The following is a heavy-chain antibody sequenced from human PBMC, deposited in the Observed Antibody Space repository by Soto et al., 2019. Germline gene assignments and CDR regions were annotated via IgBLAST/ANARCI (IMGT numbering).Heavy chain of an antibody. CDR1: GFTFSSYG. CDR3: AKDRLAVNSGYDYNYYYYYGMDG. V-gene: IGHV3-30*18. Sequence: QVQRVESGGGVVQPGRSLRLSCAASGFTFSSYGMHWVRQAPGKGLEWVAGISDDGSNKYYADAVKGRFTISRDNSKNMLDLQMNSLRGEDTDVYYCAKDRLAVNSGYDYNYYYYYGMDGWGQGTTVTVSS. D-gene: IGHD5-12*01. J-gene: IGHJ6*02. CDR2: ISDDGSNK.